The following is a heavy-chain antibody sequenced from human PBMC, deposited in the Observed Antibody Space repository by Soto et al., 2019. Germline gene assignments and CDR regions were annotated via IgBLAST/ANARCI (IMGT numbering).Heavy chain of an antibody. Sequence: GGSLRLSCATSGFTFSNSAMSWVRQAPGKGLEWVSFISFSGGSTYYADSVKGRFTISRDNSKNTLYLQMNSLRAEDTAVYYCAKEALVDTAMDTTGVDAFDIWGQGTMVTVSS. D-gene: IGHD5-18*01. CDR3: AKEALVDTAMDTTGVDAFDI. CDR1: GFTFSNSA. V-gene: IGHV3-23*01. J-gene: IGHJ3*02. CDR2: ISFSGGST.